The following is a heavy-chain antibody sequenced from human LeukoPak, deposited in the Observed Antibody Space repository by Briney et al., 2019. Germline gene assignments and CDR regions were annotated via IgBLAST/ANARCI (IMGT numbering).Heavy chain of an antibody. D-gene: IGHD6-13*01. V-gene: IGHV4-30-4*01. CDR3: ARDNGYWGNRKVAAAGTGRGFDP. J-gene: IGHJ5*02. CDR2: IYYSGST. Sequence: MTSETLSLTCTVSGGSISSGDYYWSWIRQPPGKGLEWIGYIYYSGSTYYNPSLKSRVTISVDTSKNQFSLKLSSVTAADTAVYYCARDNGYWGNRKVAAAGTGRGFDPWGQGTLVTVSS. CDR1: GGSISSGDYY.